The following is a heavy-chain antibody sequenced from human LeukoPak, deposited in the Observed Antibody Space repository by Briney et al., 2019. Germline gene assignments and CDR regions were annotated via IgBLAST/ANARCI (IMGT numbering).Heavy chain of an antibody. D-gene: IGHD6-6*01. V-gene: IGHV4-34*01. CDR2: INHSGST. Sequence: PSETLSLTCAVYGGSFSGYYWSWIRQPPGKGLEWIGEINHSGSTNYNPPLKSRVTISVDTSKNQFSLKLSSVTAADTAVYYCARGQRAARFDYWGQGTLVTVSS. CDR3: ARGQRAARFDY. CDR1: GGSFSGYY. J-gene: IGHJ4*02.